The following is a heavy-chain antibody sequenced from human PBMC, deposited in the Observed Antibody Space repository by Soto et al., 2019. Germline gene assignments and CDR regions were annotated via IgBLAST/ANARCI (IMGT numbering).Heavy chain of an antibody. V-gene: IGHV3-11*06. CDR2: ISPGSRYP. D-gene: IGHD2-15*01. CDR1: GFTFGDSY. Sequence: PGGSLRLSCAGSGFTFGDSYMSWIRQAPGEGLEWLSYISPGSRYPAYADSVKGRFTISRDNAKRSLYPQMMSLTAEDTAIYYCVRGGGGGLFDPWGQGTMVTVSS. J-gene: IGHJ5*02. CDR3: VRGGGGGLFDP.